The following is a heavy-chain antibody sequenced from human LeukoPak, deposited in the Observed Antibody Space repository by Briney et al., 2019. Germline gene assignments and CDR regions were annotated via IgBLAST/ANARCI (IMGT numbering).Heavy chain of an antibody. D-gene: IGHD6-13*01. CDR2: IYHSGST. CDR3: ARIAAAGKGEATFDP. V-gene: IGHV4-4*02. CDR1: GGSISSSNW. Sequence: KSSGTLSLTCAVSGGSISSSNWWSWVRQPPGKGLEWIGEIYHSGSTNYNPSLKSRVTISVDKSKNQFSLKLSSVTAADTAVYYCARIAAAGKGEATFDPWGQGTLVTVSS. J-gene: IGHJ5*02.